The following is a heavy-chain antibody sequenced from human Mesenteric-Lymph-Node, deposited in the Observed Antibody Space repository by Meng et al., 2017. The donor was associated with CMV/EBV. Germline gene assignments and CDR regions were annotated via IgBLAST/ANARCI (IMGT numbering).Heavy chain of an antibody. D-gene: IGHD6-6*01. CDR2: INHSGST. Sequence: GSLRLSCAVYGGSFSGYYWSWIRQPPGKGLEWIGEINHSGSTNYNPSLKSRVTISVDTSKNQFSLKLSPVTAADTAVYYCARLRIAARRHYYYGMDVWGQGTTVTVSS. V-gene: IGHV4-34*01. CDR1: GGSFSGYY. J-gene: IGHJ6*02. CDR3: ARLRIAARRHYYYGMDV.